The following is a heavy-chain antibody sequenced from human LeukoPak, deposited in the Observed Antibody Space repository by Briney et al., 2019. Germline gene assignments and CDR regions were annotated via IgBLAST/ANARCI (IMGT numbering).Heavy chain of an antibody. D-gene: IGHD1-26*01. J-gene: IGHJ4*02. CDR1: GYAFTGYY. CDR3: ARLVGATVVPGDY. Sequence: GASVKVSCKASGYAFTGYYMHWVRQAPGQGLEWMGWINPNSGGTNYAQKFQGRVTMTRDTSISTAYMELSRLRSDDTAVYYCARLVGATVVPGDYWGQGTLVTVSS. CDR2: INPNSGGT. V-gene: IGHV1-2*02.